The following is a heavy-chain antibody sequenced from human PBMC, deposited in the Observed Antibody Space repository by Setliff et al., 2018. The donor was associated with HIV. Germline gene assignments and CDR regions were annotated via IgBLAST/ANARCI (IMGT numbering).Heavy chain of an antibody. V-gene: IGHV4-39*02. CDR2: IYYSGST. J-gene: IGHJ6*03. CDR1: GGSISSSSYY. CDR3: ALTGHRLLRGYMDV. D-gene: IGHD2-15*01. Sequence: PSETLSLTCTVSGGSISSSSYYWGWIRQPPGKGLEWIGSIYYSGSTYYNPSLKSRVTISVDTSKKHFSLNLKSVTAADTAVYYCALTGHRLLRGYMDVWGKGTTVTVSS.